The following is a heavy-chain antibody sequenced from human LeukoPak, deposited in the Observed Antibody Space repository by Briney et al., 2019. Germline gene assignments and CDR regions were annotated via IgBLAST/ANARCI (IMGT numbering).Heavy chain of an antibody. Sequence: SVKVSCKASGGTFSSYAISWVRQAPGQGLEWMGRIIPIFGTANYAQKFQGRVTITTDESTSTAYMELSSLRSDDTAVYYCARDVYYDSSGLPYYWGQGTLVTVSS. D-gene: IGHD3-22*01. CDR2: IIPIFGTA. J-gene: IGHJ4*02. V-gene: IGHV1-69*05. CDR1: GGTFSSYA. CDR3: ARDVYYDSSGLPYY.